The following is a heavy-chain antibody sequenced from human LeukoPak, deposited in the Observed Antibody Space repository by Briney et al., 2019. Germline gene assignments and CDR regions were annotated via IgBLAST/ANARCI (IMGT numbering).Heavy chain of an antibody. CDR3: AKEPTSRGYNDIDY. D-gene: IGHD3-22*01. J-gene: IGHJ4*02. CDR1: GFTFSSYT. CDR2: IHSDGSKK. V-gene: IGHV3-30*02. Sequence: PGGSLRLSCAASGFTFSSYTMHWVRQAPGEGLEWVACIHSDGSKKYYADSVKGRFTISRDNSKNTLSLQMNSLRAEDTAVYYCAKEPTSRGYNDIDYWGQGTLVTVSS.